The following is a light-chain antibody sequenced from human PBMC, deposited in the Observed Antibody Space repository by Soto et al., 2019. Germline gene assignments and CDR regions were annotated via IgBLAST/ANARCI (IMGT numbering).Light chain of an antibody. CDR1: SSNIGNNY. Sequence: QSVLTQPPSVSAAPGQTVTISCSGSSSNIGNNYVSWYQQLPATAPKLLIYDNNKRPSGIPDRFSGSKSGTSATLGITGLQTGDEADYYCGTWDSSLSGVFGGGTKLTVL. J-gene: IGLJ2*01. CDR2: DNN. CDR3: GTWDSSLSGV. V-gene: IGLV1-51*01.